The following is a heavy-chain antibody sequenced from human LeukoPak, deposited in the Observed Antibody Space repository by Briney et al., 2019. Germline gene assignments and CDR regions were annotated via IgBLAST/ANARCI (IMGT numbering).Heavy chain of an antibody. D-gene: IGHD6-6*01. CDR3: ARDRPGRSASFHP. V-gene: IGHV3-7*01. Sequence: GGSRRLSCAASGFTFSSYSMSWVRQPPGKVLEWVPTINQDGSEKYYVDSMEDRLTTTRHNPKNSLCRQINSLIAEEPAVYVCARDRPGRSASFHPWGQGPLVTAS. CDR2: INQDGSEK. J-gene: IGHJ5*02. CDR1: GFTFSSYS.